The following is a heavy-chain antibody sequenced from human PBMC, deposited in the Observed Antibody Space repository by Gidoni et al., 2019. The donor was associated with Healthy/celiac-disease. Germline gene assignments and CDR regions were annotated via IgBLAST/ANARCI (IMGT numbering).Heavy chain of an antibody. Sequence: QVQLQQWGAGLLKPSETLSLTCAVYGGSFSGYYWSWIRQPPGKGLEWIGEINHSGSTNYNPSLKSRVTISVDTSKNQFSLKLSSVTAADTAVYYCARGADTVTRNYFDYWGQGTLVTVSS. CDR3: ARGADTVTRNYFDY. V-gene: IGHV4-34*01. CDR2: INHSGST. CDR1: GGSFSGYY. J-gene: IGHJ4*02. D-gene: IGHD4-4*01.